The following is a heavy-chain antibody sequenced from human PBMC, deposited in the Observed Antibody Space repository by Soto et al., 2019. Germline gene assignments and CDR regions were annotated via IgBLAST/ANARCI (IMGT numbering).Heavy chain of an antibody. CDR3: AGRRDTLFDRFDY. V-gene: IGHV3-73*02. J-gene: IGHJ4*02. CDR2: IASRAHNYAT. D-gene: IGHD5-18*01. Sequence: EVELVESGGGLVQPGGSLKLSCAASGFSLSGSFIHWVRQASGKGPEWVGRIASRAHNYATAYGTSVQGRVTVSRDDSLNTAYLQMNALKTEDTAVYFCAGRRDTLFDRFDYWGRGILVTVTA. CDR1: GFSLSGSF.